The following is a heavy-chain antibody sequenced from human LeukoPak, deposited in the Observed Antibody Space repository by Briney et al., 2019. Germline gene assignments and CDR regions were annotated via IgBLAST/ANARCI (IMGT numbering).Heavy chain of an antibody. J-gene: IGHJ4*01. V-gene: IGHV1-18*01. CDR1: VYAFSDYG. Sequence: EASVKDSFTAPVYAFSDYGVTWGRQAPGKGLEGMGWISVSSGTTTYAENFQGRVTLTTDSSTSTAYMEVTSLTSDDTAVYYCARDVSRGYMDYWGHGTLVTVAS. CDR3: ARDVSRGYMDY. CDR2: ISVSSGTT.